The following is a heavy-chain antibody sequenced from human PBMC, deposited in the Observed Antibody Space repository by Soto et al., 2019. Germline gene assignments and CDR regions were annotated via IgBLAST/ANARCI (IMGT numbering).Heavy chain of an antibody. D-gene: IGHD2-8*01. CDR3: ARSAQWDGFDP. V-gene: IGHV4-31*03. Sequence: QVQLQESGPGLVRPSQTLSLTCTVSAGSISTFNYYWSWIHQHPEKGLEWIGYISYSGSTFYHSSLKSRVTISLDTSKKQFSLTLTSVTAADTPVYYCARSAQWDGFDPWGQGTMVTVSS. J-gene: IGHJ3*01. CDR2: ISYSGST. CDR1: AGSISTFNYY.